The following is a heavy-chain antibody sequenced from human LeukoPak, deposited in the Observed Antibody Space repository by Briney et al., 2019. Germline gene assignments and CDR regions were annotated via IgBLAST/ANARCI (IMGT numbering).Heavy chain of an antibody. CDR1: GYTFTGYF. Sequence: ASVKVSCKASGYTFTGYFIHWMRQAPGQRLEWMGWINCNSGGTSYAQKFQGRVTMTRDTSISTAYMEMSRLRFDDTAVYYCARIGGSGYTYGTFDYWGQRTLVTVSS. V-gene: IGHV1-2*02. CDR3: ARIGGSGYTYGTFDY. J-gene: IGHJ4*02. CDR2: INCNSGGT. D-gene: IGHD5-18*01.